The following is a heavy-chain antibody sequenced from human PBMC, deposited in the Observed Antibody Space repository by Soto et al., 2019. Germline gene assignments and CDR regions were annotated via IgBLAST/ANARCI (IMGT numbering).Heavy chain of an antibody. CDR1: EFTFSSYG. CDR3: AKVGYCTGDSCSRSALDV. Sequence: PGGSLRLSCAASEFTFSSYGMHWVRQAPGKGLEWVAFISFDGSNKYYADSVKGRFTISRDNSKNTLFLQMSSLRAEDTAVFYCAKVGYCTGDSCSRSALDVWGQGTTVTVSS. V-gene: IGHV3-30*18. CDR2: ISFDGSNK. D-gene: IGHD2-15*01. J-gene: IGHJ6*02.